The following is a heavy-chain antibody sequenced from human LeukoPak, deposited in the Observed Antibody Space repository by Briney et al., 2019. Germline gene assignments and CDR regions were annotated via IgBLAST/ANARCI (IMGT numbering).Heavy chain of an antibody. CDR1: GFTFSDYA. J-gene: IGHJ4*02. V-gene: IGHV3-30-3*01. Sequence: PGRSLTLSCAASGFTFSDYAMHWVRQAPGKGLEWVTLISYNGVNKYYADSVKGRFTISRDNSKNTLYLQMDSLRAEDTAVYYCARDRARFYTYYFDYWGQGTLVTVSS. CDR3: ARDRARFYTYYFDY. D-gene: IGHD2/OR15-2a*01. CDR2: ISYNGVNK.